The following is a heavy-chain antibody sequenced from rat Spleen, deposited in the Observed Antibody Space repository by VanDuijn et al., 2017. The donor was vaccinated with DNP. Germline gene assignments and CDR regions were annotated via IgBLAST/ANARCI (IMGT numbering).Heavy chain of an antibody. CDR2: VRTSDGKT. CDR3: ARHERTTGIGFDY. CDR1: GFTFGNSY. V-gene: IGHV5-25*01. Sequence: EVQLVESGGGLVQPGRSLKLSCAASGFTFGNSYMAWVRQAPKEGLEWVATVRTSDGKTYYPDSLKGRFTLSRDGAKSSLYVQMNSLKSEDTATYYCARHERTTGIGFDYWGQGVMVTVSS. J-gene: IGHJ2*01. D-gene: IGHD1-7*01.